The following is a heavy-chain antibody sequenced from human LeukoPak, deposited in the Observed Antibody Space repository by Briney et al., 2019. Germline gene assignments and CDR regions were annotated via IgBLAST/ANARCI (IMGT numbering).Heavy chain of an antibody. CDR3: AKRSGFGELSDPYYYYGMDV. D-gene: IGHD3-10*01. J-gene: IGHJ6*02. CDR2: ISSSSSI. Sequence: PGGSLRLSCAASGFTLSSYSMNWVRQAPGKGLEWVSYISSSSSIYYADSVKGRFTISRDNSKNTLYLQMNSLRAEDTAVYYCAKRSGFGELSDPYYYYGMDVWGQGTTVTVSS. CDR1: GFTLSSYS. V-gene: IGHV3-48*01.